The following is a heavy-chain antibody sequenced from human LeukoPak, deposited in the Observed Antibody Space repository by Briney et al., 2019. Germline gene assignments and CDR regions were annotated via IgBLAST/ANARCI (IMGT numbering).Heavy chain of an antibody. V-gene: IGHV3-48*03. Sequence: GGSLRLSCAASGFTFSSHEMNWVRQAPGKGLEWVSYISSSGSAKYYADSVKGRFTFSRDNAKNSLDLQMNSLRAEDTAVYYCARAAHYDSSGYYRPDYWGQGTLVTVSS. CDR2: ISSSGSAK. CDR3: ARAAHYDSSGYYRPDY. D-gene: IGHD3-22*01. CDR1: GFTFSSHE. J-gene: IGHJ4*02.